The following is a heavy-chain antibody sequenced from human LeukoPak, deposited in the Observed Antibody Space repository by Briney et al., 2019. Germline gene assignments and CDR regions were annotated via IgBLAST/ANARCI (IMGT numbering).Heavy chain of an antibody. CDR1: GGSISSGGYS. J-gene: IGHJ6*02. CDR2: IYASGST. CDR3: ARSSTSRKNYYYYGMDV. V-gene: IGHV4-30-2*01. Sequence: SQTLSLTCAVSGGSISSGGYSWSRIRQPPGRGLAWIRYIYASGSTYYNPSIKSRVTISVDRSKNQFSLKLSSVTAADTAVYYCARSSTSRKNYYYYGMDVWGQGTTVTVSS. D-gene: IGHD2-2*01.